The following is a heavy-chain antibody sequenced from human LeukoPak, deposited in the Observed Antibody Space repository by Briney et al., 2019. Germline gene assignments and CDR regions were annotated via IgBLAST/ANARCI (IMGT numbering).Heavy chain of an antibody. D-gene: IGHD1-14*01. CDR3: AREVMDNLRFDY. V-gene: IGHV1-46*01. CDR1: GYTFTSYY. CDR2: INPSGGDT. J-gene: IGHJ4*02. Sequence: ASVKVSCKASGYTFTSYYMHWVRQAPGQGLECMVIINPSGGDTSYAQKFQGRITMTRDTSTNTVYMELTSLRSEDTAVYYCAREVMDNLRFDYWGQGTLVTVSS.